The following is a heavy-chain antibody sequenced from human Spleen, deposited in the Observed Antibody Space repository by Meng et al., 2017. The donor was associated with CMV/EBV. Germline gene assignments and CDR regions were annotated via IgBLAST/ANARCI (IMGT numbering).Heavy chain of an antibody. D-gene: IGHD3-3*01. Sequence: SETLSLTCTVSGGSISSYYWSWIRQPPGKGLEWIGYIYYSGSTNYNPSLKSRVTISVDTSKNQFSLKLSSVTAANTAVYYCARGKGDRITIFGVVRGYYGMDVWGQGTTVTVSS. J-gene: IGHJ6*02. CDR3: ARGKGDRITIFGVVRGYYGMDV. V-gene: IGHV4-59*12. CDR2: IYYSGST. CDR1: GGSISSYY.